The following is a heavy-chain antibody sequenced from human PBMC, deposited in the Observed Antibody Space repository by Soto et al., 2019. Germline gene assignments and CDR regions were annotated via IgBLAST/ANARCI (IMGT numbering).Heavy chain of an antibody. Sequence: SESLSLTCTVCSHCLSSGGYYWSWIRQHPGKGLEWVGYIYFTGTTLYNPSLKSRLAISVDTSKNQFSLKLTSATAADTAVYYCARDWGSSGWPNWGQGVLV. V-gene: IGHV4-31*03. CDR2: IYFTGTT. CDR3: ARDWGSSGWPN. J-gene: IGHJ4*02. CDR1: SHCLSSGGYY. D-gene: IGHD6-19*01.